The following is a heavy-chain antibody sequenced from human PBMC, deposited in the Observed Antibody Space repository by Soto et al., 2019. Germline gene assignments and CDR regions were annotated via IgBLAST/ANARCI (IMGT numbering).Heavy chain of an antibody. J-gene: IGHJ6*02. V-gene: IGHV4-30-4*02. CDR1: GGSISSGDYY. D-gene: IGHD3-10*01. CDR3: AGQPTAGSYYDLGSYYYYYAMDV. Sequence: SETLSLTCTVSGGSISSGDYYWSWIRQPPGKGLEWIGYIYYRGSTYYKQSLKSQVTISVDTSKNQFSLKLSSVTAADTAVYYCAGQPTAGSYYDLGSYYYYYAMDVWGQGTTVTVS. CDR2: IYYRGST.